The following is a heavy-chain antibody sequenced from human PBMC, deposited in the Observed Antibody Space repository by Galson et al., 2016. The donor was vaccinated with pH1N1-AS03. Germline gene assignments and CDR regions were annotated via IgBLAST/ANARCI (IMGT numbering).Heavy chain of an antibody. D-gene: IGHD3-3*01. J-gene: IGHJ4*02. Sequence: SVKVSCKASGHNFTNYAIHWVRQAPGQRLEWMGWINVGSGNTKYSQKSQGRVTMTRDTSASTAYMELSSLTSDDTSVYYCARGFLEAVIDYWGKGPLVTVSS. V-gene: IGHV1-3*01. CDR3: ARGFLEAVIDY. CDR2: INVGSGNT. CDR1: GHNFTNYA.